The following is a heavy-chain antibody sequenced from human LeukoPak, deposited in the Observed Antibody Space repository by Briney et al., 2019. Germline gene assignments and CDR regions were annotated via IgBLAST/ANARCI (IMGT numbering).Heavy chain of an antibody. CDR2: IIPILGIA. V-gene: IGHV1-69*04. J-gene: IGHJ4*02. CDR3: ARDGNSSGWYADY. D-gene: IGHD6-19*01. Sequence: SVEVSCKASGGTFSSYTISWVRQAPGQGLEWMGRIIPILGIANYAQKFQGRVTITADKSTSTAYMELSSLRSEDTAVYYCARDGNSSGWYADYWGQGTLVTVSS. CDR1: GGTFSSYT.